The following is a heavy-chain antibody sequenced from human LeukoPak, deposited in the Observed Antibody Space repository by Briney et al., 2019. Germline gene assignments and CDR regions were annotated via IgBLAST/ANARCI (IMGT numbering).Heavy chain of an antibody. CDR2: ISGSSSYM. CDR1: GFTFNSFN. J-gene: IGHJ5*02. D-gene: IGHD5-24*01. CDR3: ARGKGGSSWIDP. V-gene: IGHV3-21*01. Sequence: GGSLRLSCAASGFTFNSFNMNWIRQAPGKGLEWVSAISGSSSYMYYADSVKGRFTISRDNAKNSLYLQMNSLTVEDTAVYYCARGKGGSSWIDPWGQGTLVTGSS.